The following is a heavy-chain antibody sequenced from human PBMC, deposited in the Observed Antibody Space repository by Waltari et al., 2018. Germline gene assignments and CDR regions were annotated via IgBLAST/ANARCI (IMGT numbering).Heavy chain of an antibody. D-gene: IGHD1-7*01. V-gene: IGHV4-39*07. Sequence: QLQLQESGPGLVKPSETLSLTCTVSGGSISSSSYYWGWIRQPPGKGLEWIGSIYYSGSTYYNPSLKSRVTISVDTSKNQFSLKLSSVTAADTAVYYCATGPSAQNYDYWGQGTLVTVSS. CDR1: GGSISSSSYY. CDR3: ATGPSAQNYDY. J-gene: IGHJ4*02. CDR2: IYYSGST.